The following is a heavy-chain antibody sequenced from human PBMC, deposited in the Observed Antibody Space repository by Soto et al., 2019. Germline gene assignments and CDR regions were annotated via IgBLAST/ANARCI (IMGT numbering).Heavy chain of an antibody. Sequence: ASVKVSCKASGYTFTGYYMHWVRQAPGQGLEWMGRIIPILGIANYAQKFQGRVTITADKSTSTAYMELSSLRSEDTAVYYCARDSRDIVVVADHAYTDYWGQGTLVTVSS. CDR2: IIPILGIA. D-gene: IGHD2-15*01. J-gene: IGHJ4*02. CDR1: GYTFTGYY. V-gene: IGHV1-69*04. CDR3: ARDSRDIVVVADHAYTDY.